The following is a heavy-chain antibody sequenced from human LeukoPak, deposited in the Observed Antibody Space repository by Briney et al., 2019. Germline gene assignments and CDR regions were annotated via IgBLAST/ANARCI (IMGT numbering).Heavy chain of an antibody. V-gene: IGHV3-23*01. CDR3: AKLPGRGSYYYGMDV. J-gene: IGHJ6*02. Sequence: GGSVRLSCAASGFAFSRYAMSWVLQAPGKGLEWVSAISGSGGSTYYADSVKGRFTISRDNSKSTLYLQMNSLRAEDTAVYYCAKLPGRGSYYYGMDVWGQGTTVTVSS. D-gene: IGHD1-26*01. CDR2: ISGSGGST. CDR1: GFAFSRYA.